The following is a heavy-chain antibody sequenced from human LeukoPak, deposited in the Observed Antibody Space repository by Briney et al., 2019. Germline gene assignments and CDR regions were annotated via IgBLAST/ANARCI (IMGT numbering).Heavy chain of an antibody. D-gene: IGHD4-11*01. J-gene: IGHJ5*02. CDR1: GFTFRNHW. Sequence: PGGSLRLSCAASGFTFRNHWMGWVRQAPGKGLEWVANIKGDGSEKEYVDSVKGRFTISRDNAKNTLYLQMNSLRAEDTAVYYCARDYSNYEEWFDPWGQGTLVTVSS. CDR3: ARDYSNYEEWFDP. CDR2: IKGDGSEK. V-gene: IGHV3-7*04.